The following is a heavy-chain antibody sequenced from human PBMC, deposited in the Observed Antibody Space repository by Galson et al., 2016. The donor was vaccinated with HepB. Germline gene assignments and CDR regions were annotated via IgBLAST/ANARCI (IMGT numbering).Heavy chain of an antibody. CDR1: GYTFTSYY. D-gene: IGHD1-26*01. CDR3: ARGGNYVGDTFDI. CDR2: INPSGGST. Sequence: VKVSCKASGYTFTSYYIHWVRQAPGQGLEYMGVINPSGGSTTFAPRFQGRVTMTRDTSTSTLYMELSSLKSEDTAIYYCARGGNYVGDTFDIWGQGTMVTVSS. J-gene: IGHJ3*02. V-gene: IGHV1-46*01.